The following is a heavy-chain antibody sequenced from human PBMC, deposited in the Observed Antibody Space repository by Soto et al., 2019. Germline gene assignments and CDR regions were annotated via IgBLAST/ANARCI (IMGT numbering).Heavy chain of an antibody. Sequence: AGGSLRLSCAASGFTFSSYWMSWVRQAPGKGLEWVANIKQDGSEKYYVDSVKGRFTISRDNAKNSLYLQMNSLRAEDTAVYYCVRAITVVAATQGNYYYYYGMDVWGQGTTVIVSS. CDR3: VRAITVVAATQGNYYYYYGMDV. J-gene: IGHJ6*01. D-gene: IGHD2-15*01. V-gene: IGHV3-7*05. CDR1: GFTFSSYW. CDR2: IKQDGSEK.